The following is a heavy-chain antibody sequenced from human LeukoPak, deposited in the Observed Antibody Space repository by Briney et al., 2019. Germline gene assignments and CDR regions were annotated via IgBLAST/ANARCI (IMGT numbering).Heavy chain of an antibody. Sequence: SETLTLTCTVSGGSISSYYWSWIRQPPGKGLEWIGYIYYSGSTNYNPSLKSRVTISVDTSKNQFSLKLSSVTAADTAVYYCARGVAVHAFDIWGQGTMVTVSS. CDR1: GGSISSYY. CDR3: ARGVAVHAFDI. J-gene: IGHJ3*02. CDR2: IYYSGST. D-gene: IGHD2-21*01. V-gene: IGHV4-59*01.